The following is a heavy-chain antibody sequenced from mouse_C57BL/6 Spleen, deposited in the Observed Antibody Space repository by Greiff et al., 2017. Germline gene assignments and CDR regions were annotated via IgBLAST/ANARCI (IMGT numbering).Heavy chain of an antibody. Sequence: EVQLQQSGTVLARPGASVTMSCKTSGYTFTSYWMHWVKQRPGQGLEWIGAIYPGNSDTSYNQKFNGKAKLTAVTSASTAYMELSSLKNDDTAVYYCTRGTTVYAMDYWGQGTSVTVSS. J-gene: IGHJ4*01. CDR1: GYTFTSYW. D-gene: IGHD1-1*01. V-gene: IGHV1-5*01. CDR2: IYPGNSDT. CDR3: TRGTTVYAMDY.